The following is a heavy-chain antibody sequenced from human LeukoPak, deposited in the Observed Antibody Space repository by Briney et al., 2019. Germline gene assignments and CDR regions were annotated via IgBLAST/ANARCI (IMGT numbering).Heavy chain of an antibody. D-gene: IGHD6-13*01. J-gene: IGHJ4*02. CDR2: ISGSSGST. V-gene: IGHV3-23*01. CDR3: AKDSAPIYSSSWYRYFDY. Sequence: GGSLRLSCAASGFTFSSYAMSWVRQAPGKGLEWVSAISGSSGSTYYADSVKGRFTISRDNSKNTLYLQMNSLRAEDTAVYYCAKDSAPIYSSSWYRYFDYWGQGTLVTVSS. CDR1: GFTFSSYA.